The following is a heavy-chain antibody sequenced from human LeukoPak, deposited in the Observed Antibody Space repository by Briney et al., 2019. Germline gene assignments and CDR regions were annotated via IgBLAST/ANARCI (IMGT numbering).Heavy chain of an antibody. CDR3: AKDSGYYYGSGSYYTY. D-gene: IGHD3-10*01. CDR1: GFTFSSYA. Sequence: GGSLRLSCAASGFTFSSYAMSWVRQSPRKGLEWVSAISDSTDNTYYADSVKGRFTISRDNSKNTLYLQMSSLRAEDTAVYYCAKDSGYYYGSGSYYTYWGQGTLVTVSS. CDR2: ISDSTDNT. J-gene: IGHJ4*02. V-gene: IGHV3-23*01.